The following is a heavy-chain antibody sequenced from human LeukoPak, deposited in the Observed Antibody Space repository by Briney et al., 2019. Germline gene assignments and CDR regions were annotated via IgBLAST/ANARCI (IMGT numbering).Heavy chain of an antibody. Sequence: SGTLSLTCTVSGGSISSYYWTWIRQPPGKGLEWIGYIFYSGGSNYNPSLKSRVTISVDTSKNQFSLQLSSVTAADTAVYYCARQDYYDSSGYYRWFDPWGQGTLVTVSS. CDR2: IFYSGGS. J-gene: IGHJ5*02. D-gene: IGHD3-22*01. CDR1: GGSISSYY. V-gene: IGHV4-59*08. CDR3: ARQDYYDSSGYYRWFDP.